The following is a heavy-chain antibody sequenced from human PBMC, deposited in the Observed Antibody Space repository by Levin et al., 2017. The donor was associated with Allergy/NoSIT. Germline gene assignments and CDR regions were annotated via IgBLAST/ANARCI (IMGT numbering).Heavy chain of an antibody. CDR1: GYTFKNYG. CDR3: ARFVVTPVSYFYMDV. CDR2: ISTHNGNT. Sequence: ASVKVSCKASGYTFKNYGISWVRQAPGQGLEWMGWISTHNGNTNYAQSFQGRVTMPTDTSTRTADMELRCLISDDTAVYYCARFVVTPVSYFYMDVWGKGTTVTVSS. J-gene: IGHJ6*03. V-gene: IGHV1-18*01. D-gene: IGHD2-2*01.